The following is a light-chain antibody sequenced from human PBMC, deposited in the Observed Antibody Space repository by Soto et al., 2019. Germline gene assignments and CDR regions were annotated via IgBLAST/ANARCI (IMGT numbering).Light chain of an antibody. CDR2: AAP. CDR3: LQDYSFPRT. V-gene: IGKV1-6*02. Sequence: AIQVTQSPSSLSASVGDRVTITCRASQGIRNDLSWYQQKPGKAPKLLIYAAPSLQSGVPSRFSGSGSGTDFTLTISSXQPEDFATYYCLQDYSFPRTFGGGTKVDIK. CDR1: QGIRND. J-gene: IGKJ4*01.